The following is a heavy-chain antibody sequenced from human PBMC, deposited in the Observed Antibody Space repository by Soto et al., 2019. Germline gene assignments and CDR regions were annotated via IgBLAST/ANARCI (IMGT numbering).Heavy chain of an antibody. Sequence: ELQLVESGGGLVQPGGSLRLSCAASGFTFTSYSMNWLRQAPGKGLEWVSYIRGTTHYADSVKGRFTISRDNARSSLYLQMNSLRADDTAVYYCARDDSFAFDIWGQGTMVTVSS. CDR2: IRGTT. CDR1: GFTFTSYS. D-gene: IGHD2-21*01. J-gene: IGHJ3*02. CDR3: ARDDSFAFDI. V-gene: IGHV3-48*01.